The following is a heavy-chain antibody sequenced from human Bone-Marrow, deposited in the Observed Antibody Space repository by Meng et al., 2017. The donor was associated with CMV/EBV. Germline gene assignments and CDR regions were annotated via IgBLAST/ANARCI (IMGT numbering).Heavy chain of an antibody. CDR1: SGSFSGYY. CDR2: VNDSGST. J-gene: IGHJ3*02. V-gene: IGHV4-34*01. CDR3: ARMTTVTYAFDI. Sequence: SETLSLTCAVYSGSFSGYYWSWIRQPPGEGLEWIGDVNDSGSTNYNPSLKSRVTISVDTSKNQFSLKLSSVTAADTAVYYCARMTTVTYAFDIWGQGTRVTVSS. D-gene: IGHD4-11*01.